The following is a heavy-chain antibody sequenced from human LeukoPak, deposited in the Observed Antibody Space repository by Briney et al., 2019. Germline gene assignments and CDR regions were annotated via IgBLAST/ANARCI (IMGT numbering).Heavy chain of an antibody. Sequence: SETLSLTCTVSGGSIRNYYWSWIRQSPGKGLEWIGYFFSGNLNYNPALKSRLTISVVTSKNQLSLSLSSVTAADTAVYYCARGAYCNTTNCYAPDYHYTDVWGKGTTVTVSS. CDR2: FFSGNL. CDR3: ARGAYCNTTNCYAPDYHYTDV. V-gene: IGHV4-59*01. J-gene: IGHJ6*03. D-gene: IGHD2-2*01. CDR1: GGSIRNYY.